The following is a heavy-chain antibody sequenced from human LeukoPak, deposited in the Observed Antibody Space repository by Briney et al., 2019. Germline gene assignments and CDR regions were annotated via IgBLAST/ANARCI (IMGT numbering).Heavy chain of an antibody. CDR3: SGGQMDYYGMDV. CDR2: IRSKANSYAT. D-gene: IGHD4-23*01. V-gene: IGHV3-73*01. J-gene: IGHJ6*02. Sequence: GGSLRLSCAASGFTFSNAWMSWVRQASGKGLEWVGRIRSKANSYATAYAASVIGRFTFSRDDSTNTAYLQMDSLKTEDTAVYYCSGGQMDYYGMDVWGRGTTVTVSS. CDR1: GFTFSNAW.